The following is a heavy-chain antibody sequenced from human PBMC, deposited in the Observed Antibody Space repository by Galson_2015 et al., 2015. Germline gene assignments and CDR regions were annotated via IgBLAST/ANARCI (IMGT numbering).Heavy chain of an antibody. CDR2: IIPIFGTA. CDR3: ATARSVVPADMSQGAFAI. V-gene: IGHV1-69*13. D-gene: IGHD2-2*01. Sequence: SVKVSCKASGGTFSSYAISWVRQAPGQGLEWMGGIIPIFGTANYAQKFQGRVTITADESTSTAYMELSSLRSEDTAVYYCATARSVVPADMSQGAFAIWGQGTRVTVSS. J-gene: IGHJ3*02. CDR1: GGTFSSYA.